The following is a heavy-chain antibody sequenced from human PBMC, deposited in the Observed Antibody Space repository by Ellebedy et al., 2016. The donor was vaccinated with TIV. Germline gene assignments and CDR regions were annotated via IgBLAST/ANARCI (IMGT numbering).Heavy chain of an antibody. J-gene: IGHJ4*02. CDR1: GFTSSSYA. D-gene: IGHD1-26*01. CDR2: FSGSGGST. V-gene: IGHV3-23*01. CDR3: ATDGTYGNFDN. Sequence: GGSLRLSXALPGFTSSSYALNWVPQAPGKGLEWVSAFSGSGGSTYYGDSVKGRFTISRDNSKNTLYLQMSSLRAEDTAVYYCATDGTYGNFDNWGQGTLVTVSS.